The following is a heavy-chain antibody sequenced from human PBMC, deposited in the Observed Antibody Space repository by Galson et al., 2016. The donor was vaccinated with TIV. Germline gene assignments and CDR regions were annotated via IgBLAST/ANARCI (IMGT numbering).Heavy chain of an antibody. CDR3: ANLVVTGTTFDY. V-gene: IGHV1-69*04. J-gene: IGHJ4*02. Sequence: SVKVSCKASGGTFSNYATRWVRQAPGQGLEWMGRIIPIIGMTNYAQKFQGRLTITADTSTSTAYMELSSLRYEDTAVYYCANLVVTGTTFDYWGQGTLVTVSS. CDR1: GGTFSNYA. D-gene: IGHD2-21*02. CDR2: IIPIIGMT.